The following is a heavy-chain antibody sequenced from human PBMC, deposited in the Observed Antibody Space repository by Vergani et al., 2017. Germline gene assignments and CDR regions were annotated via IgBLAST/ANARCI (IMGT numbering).Heavy chain of an antibody. CDR1: GGPISSGSYY. J-gene: IGHJ6*02. D-gene: IGHD6-19*01. V-gene: IGHV4-61*02. CDR3: AGGKSPAVYHGMDV. Sequence: QVQLQESGPGLVKPSQILSLTCTVSGGPISSGSYYWSWIRQPAGKGLEWIGRIYTSGITNYNPSLKSRVTISVDTSKNQFSLKLSSVTAADTAVYYCAGGKSPAVYHGMDVWGQGTTVTVSS. CDR2: IYTSGIT.